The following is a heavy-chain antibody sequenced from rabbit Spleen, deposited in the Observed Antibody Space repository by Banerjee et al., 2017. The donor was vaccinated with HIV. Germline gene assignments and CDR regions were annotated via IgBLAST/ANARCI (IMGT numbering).Heavy chain of an antibody. J-gene: IGHJ4*01. Sequence: VESGGGLVKPGASLTLTCTASGFSFSSTYYMCWVRQAPGKGLEWVACIVSSSGNTYYATWARGRFTISKTSSTTVTLQMTSLTAADTATYFCARSQYIASSHINLWGPGTLVTVS. CDR2: IVSSSGNT. CDR3: ARSQYIASSHINL. D-gene: IGHD1-1*01. CDR1: GFSFSSTYY. V-gene: IGHV1S40*01.